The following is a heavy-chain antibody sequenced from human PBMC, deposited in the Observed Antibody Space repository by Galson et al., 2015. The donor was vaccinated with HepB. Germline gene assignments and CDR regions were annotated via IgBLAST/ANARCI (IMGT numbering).Heavy chain of an antibody. J-gene: IGHJ4*02. V-gene: IGHV1-69*04. D-gene: IGHD3-22*01. Sequence: SVKVSCKASGGTFSSYAISWVRQAPGQGLEWMGRIIPILGIANYAQKFQGRVTITADKSTSTAYMELSSLRSEDTAVYYCAREDSSGSRGFDYWGQGTLVTVSS. CDR3: AREDSSGSRGFDY. CDR2: IIPILGIA. CDR1: GGTFSSYA.